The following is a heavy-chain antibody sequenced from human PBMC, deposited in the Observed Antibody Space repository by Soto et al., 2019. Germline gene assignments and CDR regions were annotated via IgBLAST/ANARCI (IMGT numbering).Heavy chain of an antibody. J-gene: IGHJ4*02. D-gene: IGHD2-2*01. CDR1: GSSISSGDYY. V-gene: IGHV4-30-4*01. CDR2: IYSSEST. Sequence: SETLSLTCTVSGSSISSGDYYWNWIRQPPGKGLEWIGYIYSSESTYYNPSLKSRVTISVDTSKNQFSLKLSSVTAADTALYYCARTAGYVYQLLFNYWGQGTLVTVSS. CDR3: ARTAGYVYQLLFNY.